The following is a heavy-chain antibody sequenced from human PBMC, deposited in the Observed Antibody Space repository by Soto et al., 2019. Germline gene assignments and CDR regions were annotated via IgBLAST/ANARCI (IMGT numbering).Heavy chain of an antibody. D-gene: IGHD2-8*02. Sequence: QVQLVQSGAEVRKPGASVNISCRASGFSFSDNLINWVRQAPGQSLEWMGWINPDHGNTRYSQTFQGRVTISRQSSASIAYVEVSDRTSEDTAVYYCARDILSVGPRANDAFDVWGQGTMVTVSS. CDR2: INPDHGNT. V-gene: IGHV1-3*01. CDR3: ARDILSVGPRANDAFDV. J-gene: IGHJ3*01. CDR1: GFSFSDNL.